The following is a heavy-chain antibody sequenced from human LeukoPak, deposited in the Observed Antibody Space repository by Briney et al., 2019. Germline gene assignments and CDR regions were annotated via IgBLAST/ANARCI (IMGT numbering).Heavy chain of an antibody. CDR1: GYTFTSND. J-gene: IGHJ6*02. D-gene: IGHD3-3*01. V-gene: IGHV1-8*01. CDR3: ATPRYYDFWSGPYYYYGMDV. Sequence: ASVKVSCKASGYTFTSNDINWVRQATGQGLEWMGWMNPHSGSVGYAQKFQGRVTMTRDTSISTAYMELSRLRSDDTAVYYCATPRYYDFWSGPYYYYGMDVWGQGTTVTVSS. CDR2: MNPHSGSV.